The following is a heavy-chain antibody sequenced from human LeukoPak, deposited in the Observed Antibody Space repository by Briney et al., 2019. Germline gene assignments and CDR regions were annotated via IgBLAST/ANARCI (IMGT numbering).Heavy chain of an antibody. D-gene: IGHD3-3*01. CDR2: ISAYNGNT. CDR3: ASRSYDFWSGYLLCPMCAFDI. V-gene: IGHV1-18*01. CDR1: GYTFTSYG. J-gene: IGHJ3*02. Sequence: GESLKISCKASGYTFTSYGISWVRQAPGQGLEWMGWISAYNGNTNYAQKLQGRVTMTTDTSTSTAYMELRSLRSDDTAVYYCASRSYDFWSGYLLCPMCAFDIWGQGTMVTVSS.